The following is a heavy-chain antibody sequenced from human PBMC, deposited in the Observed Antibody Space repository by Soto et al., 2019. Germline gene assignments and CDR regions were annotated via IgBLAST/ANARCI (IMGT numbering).Heavy chain of an antibody. CDR1: GFTCSDHY. CDR3: VRATTTATSSPSVDF. V-gene: IGHV3-72*01. Sequence: EVHLVESGGGLVQPGGSLRLSCAVSGFTCSDHYMDWVRQAPGKGLEWVGRSTDQAHSFYTVYAASVKGRFTISRDDSSLYLQMNSLKIEDTAVYYGVRATTTATSSPSVDFWGQGTLVTVSS. D-gene: IGHD4-4*01. J-gene: IGHJ4*02. CDR2: STDQAHSFYT.